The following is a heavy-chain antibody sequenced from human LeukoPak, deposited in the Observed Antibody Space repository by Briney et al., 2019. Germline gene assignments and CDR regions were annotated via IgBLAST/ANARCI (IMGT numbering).Heavy chain of an antibody. J-gene: IGHJ6*02. CDR3: ARDRTVTIMSSYYYYYGMDV. CDR2: IKQDGSEK. V-gene: IGHV3-7*01. CDR1: GFTFSSYW. Sequence: GGSLRLSCAASGFTFSSYWMSWVRQAPGKGLEWVANIKQDGSEKYYVDSVKGRFTISRDNAKNSLYLQMNSLRAEDTAVYYCARDRTVTIMSSYYYYYGMDVWGQGTTVTVSS. D-gene: IGHD4-17*01.